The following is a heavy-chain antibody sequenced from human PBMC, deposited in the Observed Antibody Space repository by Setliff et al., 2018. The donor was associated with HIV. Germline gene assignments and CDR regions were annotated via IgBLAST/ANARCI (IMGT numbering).Heavy chain of an antibody. V-gene: IGHV3-66*02. J-gene: IGHJ4*02. Sequence: GGSLRLSCAASGLAVSNYYMAWVRQAPGKGLEWVSTIYSDGTTYHADSVKGRFTLSRDNSKNTLFLQMNSLRPEDTAVFYCARLRLFSSALDYWGQGTLVTVAS. CDR2: IYSDGTT. CDR1: GLAVSNYY. D-gene: IGHD2-2*01. CDR3: ARLRLFSSALDY.